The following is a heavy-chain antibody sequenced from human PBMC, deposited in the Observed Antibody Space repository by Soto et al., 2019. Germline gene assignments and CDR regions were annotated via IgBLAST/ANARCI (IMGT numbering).Heavy chain of an antibody. CDR2: IYHSGST. CDR3: ARELFSDYYDSSGYYPGWFDP. Sequence: NPSETLSLTCTVSGGSISSGGYSWSLIRQPPGKGLEWIGYIYHSGSTYYNPSLKSRVTISVDRSKNQFSLKLSSVTAADTAVYYCARELFSDYYDSSGYYPGWFDPWGQGTLVTVSS. D-gene: IGHD3-22*01. J-gene: IGHJ5*02. CDR1: GGSISSGGYS. V-gene: IGHV4-30-2*01.